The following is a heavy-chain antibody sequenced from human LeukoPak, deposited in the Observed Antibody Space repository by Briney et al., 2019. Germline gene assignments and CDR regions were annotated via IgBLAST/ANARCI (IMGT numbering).Heavy chain of an antibody. Sequence: SETVSLTCTVSGCSICSYYWSWIRQPPGKGLEWIGYIYYSGSTNYNPSLKSRVTISVDTSKNQFSLKLSSVTAADTAVYYCARGGGTGAFDIWGQGTMVTVSS. V-gene: IGHV4-59*01. D-gene: IGHD2-15*01. CDR1: GCSICSYY. J-gene: IGHJ3*02. CDR2: IYYSGST. CDR3: ARGGGTGAFDI.